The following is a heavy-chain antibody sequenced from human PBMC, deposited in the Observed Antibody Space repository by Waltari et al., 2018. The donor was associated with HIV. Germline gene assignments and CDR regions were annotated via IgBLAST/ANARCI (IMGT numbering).Heavy chain of an antibody. J-gene: IGHJ4*02. CDR2: ISYYGDNK. CDR1: GFTFSSYG. D-gene: IGHD6-19*01. CDR3: AKGASGWSPGY. Sequence: QVQLVESGGGVVHPGRSLRLSCAASGFTFSSYGMPWVRQAPGKGLEWVAVISYYGDNKYYADSVKGRFTISRDNSKNTLYLQMNSLRVEDTAVYYCAKGASGWSPGYWGQGTLVTVSS. V-gene: IGHV3-30*18.